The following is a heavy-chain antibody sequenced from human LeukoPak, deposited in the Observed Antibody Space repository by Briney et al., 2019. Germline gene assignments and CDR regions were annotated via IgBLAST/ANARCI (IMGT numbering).Heavy chain of an antibody. CDR1: GGSISSGGYY. D-gene: IGHD2-21*02. V-gene: IGHV4-30-2*01. J-gene: IGHJ6*02. CDR3: ARVSPIYCGGDCAYYYYYGMDV. Sequence: SQTLSLTCTVSGGSISSGGYYWSWIRQPPGKGLEWIGEINHSGSTNYNPSLKSRVTISVDTSKNQFSLKLSSVTAADTAVYYCARVSPIYCGGDCAYYYYYGMDVWGQGTTVTVSS. CDR2: INHSGST.